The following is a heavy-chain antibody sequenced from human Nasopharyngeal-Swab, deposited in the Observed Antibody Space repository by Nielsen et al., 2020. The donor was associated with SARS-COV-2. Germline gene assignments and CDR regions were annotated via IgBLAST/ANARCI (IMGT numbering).Heavy chain of an antibody. CDR1: GFTFSNYA. CDR3: AAEATGTDAFDI. Sequence: GSLRLSCTASGFTFSNYAMYWVRQAPGKGLEWVSVINSSGGSTHYADSVKGRFTISRDNSKNTLYLQMNSLRAEDTAVYYCAAEATGTDAFDIWGQGTMVTVSS. V-gene: IGHV3-23*01. J-gene: IGHJ3*02. D-gene: IGHD6-13*01. CDR2: INSSGGST.